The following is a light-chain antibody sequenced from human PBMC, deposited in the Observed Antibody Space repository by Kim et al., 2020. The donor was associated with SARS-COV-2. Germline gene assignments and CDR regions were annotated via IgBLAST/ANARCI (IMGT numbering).Light chain of an antibody. J-gene: IGLJ3*02. CDR1: SNNVGNQG. Sequence: QAGLTQPPSVSKGLRQTATLTCTGNSNNVGNQGAAWLQQHQGHPPKLLSYRINKRPSGISERFAASRSGNTASLTITGLQDEDEADYYCSAWDSSLSAWVFGGGTQLTVL. CDR3: SAWDSSLSAWV. V-gene: IGLV10-54*01. CDR2: RIN.